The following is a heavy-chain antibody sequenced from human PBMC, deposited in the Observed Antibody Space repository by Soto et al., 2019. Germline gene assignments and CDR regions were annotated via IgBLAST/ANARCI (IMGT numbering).Heavy chain of an antibody. CDR3: AREYYYGSGSYLPR. J-gene: IGHJ4*02. CDR2: IIPILGIA. Sequence: QVQLVQSGAEVKKPGSSVKVSCKASGGTFSNYTISWVRQAPGEGLEWMGRIIPILGIANYAQKFQGRVTITADKSTSTAYMELSSLRSEDTAVYYCAREYYYGSGSYLPRWGQGTLVTVSS. D-gene: IGHD3-10*01. V-gene: IGHV1-69*02. CDR1: GGTFSNYT.